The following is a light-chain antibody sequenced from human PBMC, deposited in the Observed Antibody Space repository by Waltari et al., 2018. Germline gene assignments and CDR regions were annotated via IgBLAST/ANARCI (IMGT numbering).Light chain of an antibody. CDR2: MGS. CDR3: MQPLQTPWT. Sequence: DFVMTQSPLSLPVTPGEPASISCRSSQNLLHSNGYNYLDWYLQKPGQSPKLLIYMGSNRASGVPDRFSGSGSGTDFTLKISRVEAEDVGVYYCMQPLQTPWTFGQGP. CDR1: QNLLHSNGYNY. V-gene: IGKV2-28*01. J-gene: IGKJ1*01.